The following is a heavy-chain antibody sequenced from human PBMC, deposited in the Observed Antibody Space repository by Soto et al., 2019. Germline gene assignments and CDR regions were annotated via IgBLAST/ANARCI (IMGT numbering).Heavy chain of an antibody. CDR1: GFTFSSYW. CDR2: INSDGSST. CDR3: AKNRRIAVAGSGIGY. D-gene: IGHD6-19*01. Sequence: LSLTCAASGFTFSSYWMHWVRQAPGKGLVWVSRINSDGSSTSYADSVKGRFTISRDNAKNTLYLQMNSLRAEDTAVYYCAKNRRIAVAGSGIGYWGQGTLVTVSS. J-gene: IGHJ4*02. V-gene: IGHV3-74*01.